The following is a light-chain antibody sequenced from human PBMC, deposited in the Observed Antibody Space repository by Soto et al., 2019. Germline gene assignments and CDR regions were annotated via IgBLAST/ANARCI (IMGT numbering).Light chain of an antibody. J-gene: IGKJ5*01. CDR1: QDISNY. CDR2: DAS. CDR3: QQYDNLLP. Sequence: DIQMTQSPSSLSASVGDRVTITCQASQDISNYLNWYQQKPGKAPKLLIYDASNLETGVPSRFSGSGSGTDFTFPISSLPPEDIATYYCQQYDNLLPFGQGTRLEIK. V-gene: IGKV1-33*01.